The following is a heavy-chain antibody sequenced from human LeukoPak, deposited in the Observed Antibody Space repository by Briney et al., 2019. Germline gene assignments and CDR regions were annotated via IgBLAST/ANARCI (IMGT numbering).Heavy chain of an antibody. CDR1: GFTFSSYG. J-gene: IGHJ6*02. Sequence: GRSPRLSCAASGFTFSSYGMHWVRQAPGKGLEWVALISYDGGNKYYADSVKGRFTISRDNSKNTLYLQMNSLRAEDTAVYYCAKGFTYYYYGMDVWGQGTTVTVSS. CDR3: AKGFTYYYYGMDV. V-gene: IGHV3-30*18. CDR2: ISYDGGNK.